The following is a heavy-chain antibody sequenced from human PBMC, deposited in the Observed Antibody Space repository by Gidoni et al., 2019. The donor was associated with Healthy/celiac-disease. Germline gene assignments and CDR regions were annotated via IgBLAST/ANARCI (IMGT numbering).Heavy chain of an antibody. V-gene: IGHV1-69*08. Sequence: QVQLVQSGAEVKKPGSSVKVSCKASGCTFSSYTISWVRQAPGQGLEWMGRIIPILGIANYAQKFQGRVTITADKSTSTAYMELSSLRSEDTAVYYCARDRWNSWSYYYGMDVWGQGTTVTVSS. CDR3: ARDRWNSWSYYYGMDV. J-gene: IGHJ6*02. CDR2: IIPILGIA. D-gene: IGHD1-20*01. CDR1: GCTFSSYT.